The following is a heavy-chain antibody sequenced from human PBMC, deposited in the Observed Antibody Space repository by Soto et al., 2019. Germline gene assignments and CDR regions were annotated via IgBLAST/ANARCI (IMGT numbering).Heavy chain of an antibody. D-gene: IGHD4-17*01. CDR1: GGSISSSSYY. Sequence: SETLSLTCTVSGGSISSSSYYWGWIRQPPGKGLEWIGSIYYSGSTYYNPSLKSRVTISVDTSKNQYSLKLSSVTAADTAVYYCVGLTTGRDPGYYYYYMDVWGKGTTVTVSS. CDR3: VGLTTGRDPGYYYYYMDV. V-gene: IGHV4-39*01. CDR2: IYYSGST. J-gene: IGHJ6*03.